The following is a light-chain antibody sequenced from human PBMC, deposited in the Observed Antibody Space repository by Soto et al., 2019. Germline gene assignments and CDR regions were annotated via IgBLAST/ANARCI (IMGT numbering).Light chain of an antibody. CDR2: DVS. Sequence: QSALTQPASVSGSPGQSITISCTGTSSDVGGYNYVSWYQQHPGKAPKLMIYDVSNRPSGVSNRFSGSKSGNTASLTISGLQAEDEADYYCISYTSSSTLVFVTGTKVTVL. J-gene: IGLJ1*01. CDR1: SSDVGGYNY. CDR3: ISYTSSSTLV. V-gene: IGLV2-14*01.